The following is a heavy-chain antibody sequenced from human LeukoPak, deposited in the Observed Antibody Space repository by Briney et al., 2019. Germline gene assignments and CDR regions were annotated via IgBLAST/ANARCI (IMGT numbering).Heavy chain of an antibody. Sequence: GGSLRLSCAASGFTFNTYTMNWVRQAPGKGLEWVSYISGSSGIIDYADSVRGRFTISRDNAKNSLYLQMNSLRAEDTAVYYCARGSIYYEGGGKVPFDYGGRGPLVTVS. CDR3: ARGSIYYEGGGKVPFDY. CDR2: ISGSSGII. D-gene: IGHD3-22*01. CDR1: GFTFNTYT. V-gene: IGHV3-48*01. J-gene: IGHJ4*02.